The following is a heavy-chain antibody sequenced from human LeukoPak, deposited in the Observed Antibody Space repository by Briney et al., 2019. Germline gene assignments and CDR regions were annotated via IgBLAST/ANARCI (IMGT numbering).Heavy chain of an antibody. CDR2: INHSGST. CDR1: GGSFSGYY. CDR3: ARMAQDAFDI. D-gene: IGHD5-24*01. V-gene: IGHV4-34*01. J-gene: IGHJ3*02. Sequence: SETLSLTCTVYGGSFSGYYWSWIRQPPGKGLEWIGEINHSGSTNYNPSLKSRVTISVDTSKNQFSLKLSSVTAADTAVYYCARMAQDAFDIWGQGTMVTVSS.